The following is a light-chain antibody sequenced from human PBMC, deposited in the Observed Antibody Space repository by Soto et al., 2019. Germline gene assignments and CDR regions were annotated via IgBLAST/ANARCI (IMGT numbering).Light chain of an antibody. CDR3: QTWGTGTVV. V-gene: IGLV4-69*01. CDR2: LNSDGSH. Sequence: QPVLTQSPSASASLGASVKLTCTLSSGHSSYAIAWHQQQPEKGPRYLMKLNSDGSHSKGDGIPVRFSGSSSGAERYLTISSLQSEDEADYYCQTWGTGTVVFGGGTKVTVL. J-gene: IGLJ2*01. CDR1: SGHSSYA.